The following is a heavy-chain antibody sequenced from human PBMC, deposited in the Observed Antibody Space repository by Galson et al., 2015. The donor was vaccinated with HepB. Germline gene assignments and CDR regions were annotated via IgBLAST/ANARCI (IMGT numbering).Heavy chain of an antibody. CDR1: GYTLTELS. V-gene: IGHV1-24*01. J-gene: IGHJ4*02. CDR2: FDPEDGGT. D-gene: IGHD5-12*01. CDR3: ARGDGMVANPSDY. Sequence: SVKVSCKVSGYTLTELSMHWVRQAPGKGLEWMGGFDPEDGGTIYAQKFQGRVTMTEDTSTDTAYMELSSLRSEDTAVYYCARGDGMVANPSDYWGQGTLVTVSS.